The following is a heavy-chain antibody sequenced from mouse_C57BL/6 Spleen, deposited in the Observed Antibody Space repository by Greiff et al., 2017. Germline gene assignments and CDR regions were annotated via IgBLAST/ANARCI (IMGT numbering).Heavy chain of an antibody. V-gene: IGHV1-22*01. Sequence: VQLKQSGPEQVKPGASVKMSCKASGYTFTDYNMHWVKQSHGKSLEWIGYINPNNGGTSYNQKFKGKATLTVNKSSSTAYMELRSLTSEDSAVYYCARGSYYGNFDYWGQGTTLTVSS. CDR2: INPNNGGT. CDR1: GYTFTDYN. CDR3: ARGSYYGNFDY. D-gene: IGHD2-1*01. J-gene: IGHJ2*01.